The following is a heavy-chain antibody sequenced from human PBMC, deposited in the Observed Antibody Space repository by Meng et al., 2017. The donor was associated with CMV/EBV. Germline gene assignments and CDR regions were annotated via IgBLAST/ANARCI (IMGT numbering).Heavy chain of an antibody. CDR3: ARAVDSRRWYLVDY. Sequence: GGSLRLSCAVSGFTFSSYEMYWVRQAPGKGLEWVSYISSSVSTIYYADSVKGRFTISRDNAKNTLYLQMNSLRAEDTAVYYCARAVDSRRWYLVDYWGQGTLVTVSS. CDR1: GFTFSSYE. CDR2: ISSSVSTI. D-gene: IGHD6-13*01. V-gene: IGHV3-48*03. J-gene: IGHJ4*02.